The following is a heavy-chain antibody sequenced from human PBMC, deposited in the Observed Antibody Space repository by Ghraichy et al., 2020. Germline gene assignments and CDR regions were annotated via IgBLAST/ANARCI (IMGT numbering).Heavy chain of an antibody. Sequence: SCAASGFTFSDYYMSWIRQAPGKGLEWVSYISSSGSTIYYADSVKGRFTISRDNAKNSLYLQMNSLRAEDTAVYYCASLTGHCSSTSCPDYWGQGTLVTVSS. CDR2: ISSSGSTI. J-gene: IGHJ4*02. V-gene: IGHV3-11*01. D-gene: IGHD2-2*01. CDR3: ASLTGHCSSTSCPDY. CDR1: GFTFSDYY.